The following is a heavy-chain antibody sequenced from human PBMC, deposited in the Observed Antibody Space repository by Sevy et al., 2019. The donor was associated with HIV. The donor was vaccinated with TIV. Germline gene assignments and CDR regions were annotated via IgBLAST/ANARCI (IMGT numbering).Heavy chain of an antibody. V-gene: IGHV4-61*01. CDR2: VYYSGST. Sequence: SETLSPTCTVSGGSISSRSYYWSWIRQPPGKGLEWIGSVYYSGSTNYNPSLKSRVTISVDTSKNQFFLKLSSVTAADTAVYYCARDFSWNGLDYWGQGTLVTVSS. CDR3: ARDFSWNGLDY. J-gene: IGHJ4*02. D-gene: IGHD1-1*01. CDR1: GGSISSRSYY.